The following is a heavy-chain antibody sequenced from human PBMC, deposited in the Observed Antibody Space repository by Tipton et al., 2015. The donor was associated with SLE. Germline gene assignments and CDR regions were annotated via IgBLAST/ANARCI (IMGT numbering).Heavy chain of an antibody. D-gene: IGHD6-6*01. CDR2: VFYTGST. J-gene: IGHJ6*02. Sequence: TLSLTCTVSGVSFSSYYWSWIRQSPGKRLEWIGYVFYTGSTKYNPSLDSRVTISVDTSKNQFSLKLSSVTAADTAVYYCARVDSSYTYYYYYGMDVWGQGTTVTVSS. V-gene: IGHV4-59*01. CDR1: GVSFSSYY. CDR3: ARVDSSYTYYYYYGMDV.